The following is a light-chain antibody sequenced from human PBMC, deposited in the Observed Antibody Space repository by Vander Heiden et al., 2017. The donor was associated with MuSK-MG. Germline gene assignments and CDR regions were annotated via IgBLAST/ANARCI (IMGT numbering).Light chain of an antibody. CDR2: AAS. CDR3: QQSYSTPWT. J-gene: IGKJ1*01. V-gene: IGKV1-39*01. CDR1: QSISSY. Sequence: DIQMTQYPSSLSASVGDRVTITCRASQSISSYLNWYQQKPGKAPKLLIYAASSLQSGVPSRFSGSGSGTDFTLTISRLQPEDFATYYCQQSYSTPWTFGQGTKVEIK.